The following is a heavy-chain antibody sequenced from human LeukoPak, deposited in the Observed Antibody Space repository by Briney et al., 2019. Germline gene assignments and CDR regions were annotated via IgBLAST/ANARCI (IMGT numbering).Heavy chain of an antibody. Sequence: GGSLRLSCAASGFTFSSYGMHWVRQAPGKGLEWVAVISYDGSNKYYADSVKGRFTISRDNSKNTLYLQMSSLRAEDTAVYYCAKDQENSSLFDYWGQGTLVTVSS. CDR3: AKDQENSSLFDY. J-gene: IGHJ4*02. CDR2: ISYDGSNK. D-gene: IGHD6-13*01. V-gene: IGHV3-30*18. CDR1: GFTFSSYG.